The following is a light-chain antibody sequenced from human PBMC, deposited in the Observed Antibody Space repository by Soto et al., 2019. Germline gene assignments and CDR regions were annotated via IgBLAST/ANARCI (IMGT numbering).Light chain of an antibody. CDR2: DDN. J-gene: IGLJ1*01. CDR1: SSNIGSDT. V-gene: IGLV1-44*01. Sequence: QSVLTQPPSASGTPGQRVTISCSGSSSNIGSDTVKWYQQFPGTAPKLLIYDDNQRPSGVPDRFSGSKSGTSAFLAISGLQSEDEADYYCAAWDDSLNGYVFGTGTKLTVL. CDR3: AAWDDSLNGYV.